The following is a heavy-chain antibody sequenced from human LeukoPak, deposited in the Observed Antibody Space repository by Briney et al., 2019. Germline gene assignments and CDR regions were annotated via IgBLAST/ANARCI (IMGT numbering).Heavy chain of an antibody. Sequence: PGGSLRLSCAASGFTFDDYAMHWVRQAPGKGLEWVSGISWNSGSIGYADSVKGRFTISRDNAKNSLYLQMNSLRAEDTALYYCANADGPQYYYDSSGYYLFDYWGQGALVTVSS. V-gene: IGHV3-9*01. CDR2: ISWNSGSI. D-gene: IGHD3-22*01. CDR1: GFTFDDYA. J-gene: IGHJ4*02. CDR3: ANADGPQYYYDSSGYYLFDY.